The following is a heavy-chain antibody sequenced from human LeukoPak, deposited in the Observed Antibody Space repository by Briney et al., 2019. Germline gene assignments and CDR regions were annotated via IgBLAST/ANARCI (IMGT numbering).Heavy chain of an antibody. V-gene: IGHV4-4*07. Sequence: SETLSLTCTVSGYSISSGYYWSWIRQPAGKGLEWIGRMYTSGSTNYNPSLKSRVTMSIDTSKNQFSLKLSSVTAADTAVYYCARDPPYCSSTSCHVSGGAFDIWGQGTMVTVSS. D-gene: IGHD2-2*01. CDR2: MYTSGST. CDR1: GYSISSGYY. CDR3: ARDPPYCSSTSCHVSGGAFDI. J-gene: IGHJ3*02.